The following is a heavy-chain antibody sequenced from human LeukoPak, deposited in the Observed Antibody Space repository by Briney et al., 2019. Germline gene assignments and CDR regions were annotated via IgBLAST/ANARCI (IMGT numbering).Heavy chain of an antibody. CDR3: ARIADYDSNRVDMDV. Sequence: ASVKVSCKASGYTFTGYYMHWVRQAPGQGLEWMGWINPSSGGRNYSQKFQGRVTMTRNTSTRTAYMELSSLRSKDTAMNYCARIADYDSNRVDMDVWGKGTTVTISS. CDR1: GYTFTGYY. D-gene: IGHD3-22*01. CDR2: INPSSGGR. V-gene: IGHV1-2*02. J-gene: IGHJ6*03.